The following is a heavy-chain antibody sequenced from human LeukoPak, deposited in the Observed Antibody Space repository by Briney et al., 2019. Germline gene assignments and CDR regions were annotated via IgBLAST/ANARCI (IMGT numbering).Heavy chain of an antibody. CDR3: ARAGYSSGWPHYGMDV. CDR1: GFTFSSYG. D-gene: IGHD6-19*01. Sequence: GRSLRLSCAASGFTFSSYGMHWVRQAPGKGLEWVAVISYDGSNKYYADSVKGRFTISRDNSKNTLYLQMNSLRAEDTAVYYCARAGYSSGWPHYGMDVWGKGTTVTVSS. V-gene: IGHV3-30*03. CDR2: ISYDGSNK. J-gene: IGHJ6*04.